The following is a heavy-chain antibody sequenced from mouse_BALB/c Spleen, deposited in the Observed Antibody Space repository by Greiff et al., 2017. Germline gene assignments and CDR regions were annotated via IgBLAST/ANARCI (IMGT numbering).Heavy chain of an antibody. CDR2: ISSGSSTI. J-gene: IGHJ2*01. Sequence: DVKLVESGGGLVQPGGSRKLSCAASGFTFSSFGMHWVRQAPEKGLEWVAYISSGSSTIYYADTVKGRFTISRDNAKNTLYLQMSSLKSEDTAMYYCARDGNFDYWGQGTTLTVSS. D-gene: IGHD2-1*01. CDR3: ARDGNFDY. V-gene: IGHV5-17*03. CDR1: GFTFSSFG.